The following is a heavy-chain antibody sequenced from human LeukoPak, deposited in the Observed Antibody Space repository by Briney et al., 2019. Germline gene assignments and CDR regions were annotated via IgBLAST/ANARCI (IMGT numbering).Heavy chain of an antibody. V-gene: IGHV3-48*04. CDR2: ISSSSSSTI. Sequence: GGSLRLSCAASGFTFSSYSMNWVRQAPGKGLEWVSYISSSSSSTIYYADSVKGRFTISRDNAENSLYLQMNSLRAEDTAVYYCARVVETSSDFDYWGQGTLVTVSS. CDR3: ARVVETSSDFDY. CDR1: GFTFSSYS. D-gene: IGHD6-6*01. J-gene: IGHJ4*02.